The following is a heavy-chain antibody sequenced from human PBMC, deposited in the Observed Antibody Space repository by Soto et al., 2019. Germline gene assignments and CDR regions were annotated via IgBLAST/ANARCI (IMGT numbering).Heavy chain of an antibody. V-gene: IGHV2-70*04. Sequence: SGPTLVNPTQTLTLTCTFSGFSLSTSGMRVSWIRQPPGKALEWLARIDWDDGKFYSASLHTRLTISKDTSKYQVVLTMTNMDPVDTATYYCARDYNYFDYWGQGALVTSPQ. CDR2: IDWDDGK. D-gene: IGHD4-4*01. CDR1: GFSLSTSGMR. CDR3: ARDYNYFDY. J-gene: IGHJ4*02.